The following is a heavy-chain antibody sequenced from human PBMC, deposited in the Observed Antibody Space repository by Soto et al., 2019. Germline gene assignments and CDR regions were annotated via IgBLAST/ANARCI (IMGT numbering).Heavy chain of an antibody. CDR3: ATRITVFGLLIPPFDP. Sequence: SETLSLTCSVSGDSISSGPYYWSWIRQLPGKGLEWIGYIYYSGNTHYSPSLKSRVTMSVDTSKNQFSLRLSSVTAADTAIYYCATRITVFGLLIPPFDPWGQGTQVTVSS. CDR2: IYYSGNT. CDR1: GDSISSGPYY. D-gene: IGHD3-3*01. V-gene: IGHV4-31*03. J-gene: IGHJ5*02.